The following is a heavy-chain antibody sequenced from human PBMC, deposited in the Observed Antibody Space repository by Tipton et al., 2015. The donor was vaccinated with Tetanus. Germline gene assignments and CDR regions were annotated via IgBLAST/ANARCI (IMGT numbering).Heavy chain of an antibody. CDR2: INHSGST. Sequence: GLVKPSETLSLTCAVYGGSFSGYYWSWIRQPPGKGLEWIGEINHSGSTNYNPSLKSRVTISVDTSKNQFSLKLSSVTAADTAVYYCARHPYSYGYRGYYGMDVWGQGTTVTVSS. D-gene: IGHD5-18*01. V-gene: IGHV4-34*01. J-gene: IGHJ6*02. CDR1: GGSFSGYY. CDR3: ARHPYSYGYRGYYGMDV.